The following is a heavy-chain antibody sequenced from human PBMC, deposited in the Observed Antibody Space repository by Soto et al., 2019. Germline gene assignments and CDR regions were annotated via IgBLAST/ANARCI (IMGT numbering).Heavy chain of an antibody. D-gene: IGHD6-25*01. CDR1: GYTFTANY. V-gene: IGHV1-2*02. Sequence: ASVKVSCKPSGYTFTANYIHWVRQAPGQGLEWMGWMATSSGGTRFAQNFQGRVTMTRDTSMATAYMELTTLTLDDTAVYDCARGAGSSWFDYWGQGTKVTVSS. CDR2: MATSSGGT. J-gene: IGHJ4*02. CDR3: ARGAGSSWFDY.